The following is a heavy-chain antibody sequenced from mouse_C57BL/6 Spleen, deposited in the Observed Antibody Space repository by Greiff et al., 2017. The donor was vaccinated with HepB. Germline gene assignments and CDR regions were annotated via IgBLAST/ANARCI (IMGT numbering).Heavy chain of an antibody. Sequence: VQLQESGAELARPGASVKMSCKASGYTFTSYTMHWVKQRPGQGLEWIGYINPSSGYTKYNQKFKDKATLTADKSSSTAYMQLSSLTSEDSAVYYCARGRYGNPDYWGQGTTLTVSS. CDR2: INPSSGYT. CDR1: GYTFTSYT. CDR3: ARGRYGNPDY. V-gene: IGHV1-4*01. J-gene: IGHJ2*01. D-gene: IGHD2-10*02.